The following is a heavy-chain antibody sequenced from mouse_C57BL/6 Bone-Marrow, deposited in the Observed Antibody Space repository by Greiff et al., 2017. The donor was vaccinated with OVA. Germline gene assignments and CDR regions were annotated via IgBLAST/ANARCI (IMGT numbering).Heavy chain of an antibody. CDR2: ISGGGGNT. D-gene: IGHD2-3*01. CDR1: GFTFRSYT. CDR3: ARHDGYPYYAMDY. J-gene: IGHJ4*01. Sequence: DVMLVESGGGLVKPGGSLKLSCAASGFTFRSYTMSWVRQTPEQRLAWVATISGGGGNTYYPDSVKGRFTISRDNAKNTLYLQMSSLRTEDTALEYCARHDGYPYYAMDYWGQGTSVTVAS. V-gene: IGHV5-9*01.